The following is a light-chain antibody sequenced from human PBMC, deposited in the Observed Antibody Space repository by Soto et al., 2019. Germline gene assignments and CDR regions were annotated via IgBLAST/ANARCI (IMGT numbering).Light chain of an antibody. V-gene: IGKV1-27*01. CDR1: QDISNY. CDR3: QKYSSALT. J-gene: IGKJ5*01. CDR2: SAS. Sequence: DIQMTQSPSSLSASVGDRITITCRASQDISNYLAWYQQKPGKVPKLLIYSASTLQSGDPSRFSGSRTGTDFPLTISSLQTEDVATYFCQKYSSALTFGQGTRLEIK.